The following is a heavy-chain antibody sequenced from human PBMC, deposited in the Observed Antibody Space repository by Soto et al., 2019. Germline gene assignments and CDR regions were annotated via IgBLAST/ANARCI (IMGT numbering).Heavy chain of an antibody. J-gene: IGHJ4*02. CDR3: ARSPYSYGISYYFDY. V-gene: IGHV1-18*04. D-gene: IGHD5-18*01. CDR2: ISAYTGST. CDR1: GYTFANYG. Sequence: GASVKVSCKASGYTFANYGVGWVRQAPGQGLVWMARISAYTGSTNYAQEFQGRVAVTTDTSTSTASMEVRSLRSDDTAVYYCARSPYSYGISYYFDYWGQGTLVTVSS.